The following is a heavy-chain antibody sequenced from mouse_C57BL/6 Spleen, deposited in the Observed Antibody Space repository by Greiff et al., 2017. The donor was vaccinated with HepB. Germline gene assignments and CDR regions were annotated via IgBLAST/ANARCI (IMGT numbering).Heavy chain of an antibody. CDR3: ARAYYSNYGAMDY. D-gene: IGHD2-5*01. Sequence: QVQLQQSGAELAKPGASVKLSCKASGYTFTSYWMHWVKQRPGQGLEWIGYINPSSGYTKYNQKFKDKATLTADKSSSTAYMQLSRLTYEDSAVYYCARAYYSNYGAMDYWGQRTSVTVSS. CDR2: INPSSGYT. V-gene: IGHV1-7*01. CDR1: GYTFTSYW. J-gene: IGHJ4*01.